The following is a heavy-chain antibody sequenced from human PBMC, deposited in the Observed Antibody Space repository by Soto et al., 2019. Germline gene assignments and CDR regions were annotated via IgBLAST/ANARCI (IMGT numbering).Heavy chain of an antibody. CDR3: AGDDDYAGAGVDY. J-gene: IGHJ4*02. CDR2: IGSDGRRD. V-gene: IGHV3-33*01. CDR1: GFTFGRHG. D-gene: IGHD4-17*01. Sequence: QVQLVESGGGVVQPGGSLRLSCAASGFTFGRHGMHWVRQAPGKGLEWVAVIGSDGRRDSYADSVKGRFTISRDNGKNTLYLQMNSLRAGDTAVYYCAGDDDYAGAGVDYWGQGPVVPVSS.